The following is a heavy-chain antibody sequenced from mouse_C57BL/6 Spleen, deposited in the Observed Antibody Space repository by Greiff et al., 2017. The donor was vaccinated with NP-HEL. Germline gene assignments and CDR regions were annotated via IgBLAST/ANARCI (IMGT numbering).Heavy chain of an antibody. CDR3: ARSLYYSNYDYAMDY. CDR2: IDPSASYT. CDR1: GYTFTSYW. J-gene: IGHJ4*01. D-gene: IGHD2-5*01. V-gene: IGHV1-50*01. Sequence: VQLQQPGAELVQPGASVKLSCKASGYTFTSYWMQWVKQRPGQGLEWIGEIDPSASYTNYNQKFKGKATLTVDTSSRTAYMQLSRLTSEDSAVYYCARSLYYSNYDYAMDYGGQGTSVTVSS.